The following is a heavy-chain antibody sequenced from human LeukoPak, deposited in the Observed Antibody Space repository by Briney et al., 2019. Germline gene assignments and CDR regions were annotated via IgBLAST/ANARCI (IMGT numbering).Heavy chain of an antibody. Sequence: ASVKVSCKVSGYTLTELSMHWVRQAPGKGLEWMGGFDPEDGETIYAQKFQGRVTMTEDTSTDTAYMELSSPRSEDTAVYYCATDMSIAVAGRFDYWGQGTLVTVSS. D-gene: IGHD6-19*01. CDR3: ATDMSIAVAGRFDY. J-gene: IGHJ4*02. V-gene: IGHV1-24*01. CDR1: GYTLTELS. CDR2: FDPEDGET.